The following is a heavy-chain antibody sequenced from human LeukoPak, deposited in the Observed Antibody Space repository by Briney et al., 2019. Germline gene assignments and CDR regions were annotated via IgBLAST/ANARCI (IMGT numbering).Heavy chain of an antibody. CDR2: IIPIFGTG. Sequence: APVKVSCKASGGTFSSYTINWVRQAPGQGLEWMGGIIPIFGTGNSAQKFQGRVKITTDESTSTAYMELSSLRSEDTAVNYCARDRSFSSPDAFDIWGQGTMVTVSS. J-gene: IGHJ3*02. CDR1: GGTFSSYT. V-gene: IGHV1-69*05. D-gene: IGHD2-15*01. CDR3: ARDRSFSSPDAFDI.